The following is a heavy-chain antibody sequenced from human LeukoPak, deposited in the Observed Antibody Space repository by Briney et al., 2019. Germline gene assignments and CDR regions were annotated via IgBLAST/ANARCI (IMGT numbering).Heavy chain of an antibody. CDR3: TTAFYPWDY. Sequence: GGSLRLSCAASGLTFSDAWMTWVRQAPGRGLEWVGRIKSKTEGGTTDYAAPVKGRFTISRDDSKNTLYLQMNSLKTEDTAMYYCTTAFYPWDYWGQGTLVTVSS. CDR2: IKSKTEGGTT. CDR1: GLTFSDAW. V-gene: IGHV3-15*01. D-gene: IGHD3-16*01. J-gene: IGHJ4*02.